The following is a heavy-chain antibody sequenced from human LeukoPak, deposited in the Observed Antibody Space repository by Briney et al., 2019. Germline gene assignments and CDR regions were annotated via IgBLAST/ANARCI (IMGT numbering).Heavy chain of an antibody. D-gene: IGHD3-22*01. Sequence: SETLSLTCTVSGGSISSGSYYWSWIRQPAGKGLEWIGRIYTSGSTNYNPSLKSRVTISVDTSKNQFSLKLSSVTAADTAVYYCARDNYDSSGYYYHAFDIWGQGTMVTVSS. V-gene: IGHV4-61*02. CDR1: GGSISSGSYY. J-gene: IGHJ3*02. CDR2: IYTSGST. CDR3: ARDNYDSSGYYYHAFDI.